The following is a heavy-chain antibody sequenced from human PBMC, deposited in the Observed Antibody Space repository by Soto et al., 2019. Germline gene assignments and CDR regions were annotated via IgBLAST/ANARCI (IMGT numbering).Heavy chain of an antibody. CDR3: AKAMEPRHVRGWFDP. D-gene: IGHD3-10*02. CDR2: MSPDGSNT. CDR1: GFTLSYYG. J-gene: IGHJ5*02. Sequence: QVQLVESGGGVGQPGRSLRLSCAASGFTLSYYGMHWVRKAPGKGLEWVALMSPDGSNTYYADSVKGRFTVSRDNSKNTFYLQMDSLSPEDTAVYYCAKAMEPRHVRGWFDPWGQGTLVTVSS. V-gene: IGHV3-30*18.